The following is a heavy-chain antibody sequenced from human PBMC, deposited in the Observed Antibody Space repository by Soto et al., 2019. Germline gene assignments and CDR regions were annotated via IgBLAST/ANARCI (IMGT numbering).Heavy chain of an antibody. V-gene: IGHV3-21*01. J-gene: IGHJ6*02. CDR1: GFTFSSYS. Sequence: GGSLRLSGAASGFTFSSYSITWVRKAPWKGLERVSSISSSSSYIYYADSVKGRFPISRDNAKNSLYLQMNGLRAEATAVYGCARDGGSSGNNDYCYYGMDVLGPLTRVTDCS. CDR2: ISSSSSYI. D-gene: IGHD6-25*01. CDR3: ARDGGSSGNNDYCYYGMDV.